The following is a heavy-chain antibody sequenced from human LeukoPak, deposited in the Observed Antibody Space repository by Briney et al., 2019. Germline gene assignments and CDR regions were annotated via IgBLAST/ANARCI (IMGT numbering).Heavy chain of an antibody. Sequence: GGSLRLSCAASKFTFSHYGMHWVRQAPGKGLEWVAVIWNDGSSQYYADSVKGRFTVSRDNSQKTLYPQMNSLRPEDTAVYYCAKDAERGFDYSNSLEKWGQGTLVTVSS. V-gene: IGHV3-33*06. CDR2: IWNDGSSQ. CDR1: KFTFSHYG. D-gene: IGHD4-11*01. J-gene: IGHJ4*02. CDR3: AKDAERGFDYSNSLEK.